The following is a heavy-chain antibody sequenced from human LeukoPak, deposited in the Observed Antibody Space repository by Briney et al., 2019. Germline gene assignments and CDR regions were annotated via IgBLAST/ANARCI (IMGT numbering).Heavy chain of an antibody. D-gene: IGHD6-13*01. CDR2: INPSGDST. Sequence: ASVKVSCKASGYTLTSYYMHWVRQAPGQGLAWMGIINPSGDSTSYAQKFQGRVTMTRDTSTSTVYMELSSLRSEDTAVYYCARDRGIAAAGTGYFGYWGQGTLVTVSS. J-gene: IGHJ4*02. CDR1: GYTLTSYY. V-gene: IGHV1-46*01. CDR3: ARDRGIAAAGTGYFGY.